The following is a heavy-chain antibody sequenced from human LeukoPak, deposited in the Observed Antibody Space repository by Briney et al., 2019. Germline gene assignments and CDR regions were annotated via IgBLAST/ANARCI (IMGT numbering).Heavy chain of an antibody. J-gene: IGHJ4*02. CDR3: ARGTTVWYYFDY. D-gene: IGHD2-2*01. CDR2: ISDSTSST. CDR1: GLTFSSSG. V-gene: IGHV3-23*01. Sequence: GGSLRLSCAASGLTFSSSGMTWVRQAPRKGLEWVSSISDSTSSTEYADSVKGRFTISRDYSKNTLYLQMNSLRVEDTAVYYCARGTTVWYYFDYWGQGTLVTVSS.